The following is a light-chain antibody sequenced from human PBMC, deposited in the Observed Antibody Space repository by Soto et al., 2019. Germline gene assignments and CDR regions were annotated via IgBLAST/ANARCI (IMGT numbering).Light chain of an antibody. V-gene: IGKV3-20*01. Sequence: TVLTQSPGTLSLSPGERVTLSCRASQSVSSNYLAWYQQKPGQTPRLPIYGASSRATGIPDRFSGSGSGTDFTLTISRLEPEDFAVYYCQQYGSSALTFGGGTKVEIK. J-gene: IGKJ4*01. CDR3: QQYGSSALT. CDR1: QSVSSNY. CDR2: GAS.